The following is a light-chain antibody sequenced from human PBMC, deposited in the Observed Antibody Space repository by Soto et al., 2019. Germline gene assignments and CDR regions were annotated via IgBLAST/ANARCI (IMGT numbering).Light chain of an antibody. CDR3: TSYTTSSTVV. CDR1: SSDVGGYNY. Sequence: SVLTQPASVSGSPGQSITISCTGTSSDVGGYNYVSWYQHHPGKAPKLMIYDVSNRPSGVSNRFSGSKSGNTASLTISGLQAEDEADYYCTSYTTSSTVVFGGGTKVTVL. V-gene: IGLV2-14*03. J-gene: IGLJ2*01. CDR2: DVS.